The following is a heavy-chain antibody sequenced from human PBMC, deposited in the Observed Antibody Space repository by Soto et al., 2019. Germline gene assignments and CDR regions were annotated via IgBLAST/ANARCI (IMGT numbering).Heavy chain of an antibody. J-gene: IGHJ4*02. CDR1: GYTFTSYD. D-gene: IGHD6-19*01. CDR3: ARVGSGSSGWGKGFVFDY. V-gene: IGHV1-8*01. CDR2: MNPNSGNT. Sequence: QVQLVQSGAEVKKPGASVKVSCKASGYTFTSYDINWVRQATGQGLEWMGWMNPNSGNTGYAQKFQGRVTMTRNTSISTAYMELSSRRSEDTAVYYCARVGSGSSGWGKGFVFDYWGQGTLVTVSS.